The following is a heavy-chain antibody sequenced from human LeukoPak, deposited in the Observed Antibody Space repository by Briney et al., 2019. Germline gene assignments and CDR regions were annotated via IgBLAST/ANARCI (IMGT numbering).Heavy chain of an antibody. V-gene: IGHV1-8*03. J-gene: IGHJ4*02. CDR3: ARLSCSGGTCYSSRGNFDY. D-gene: IGHD2-15*01. Sequence: ASVKVSCKASGYTFTSHDINWVRQATGQGLEWMGWMNPNSGNTGYAQKFQGRVTFTRNTSVSTAYMELSSLRSEDTAVYYCARLSCSGGTCYSSRGNFDYWGQGTLVTVSS. CDR2: MNPNSGNT. CDR1: GYTFTSHD.